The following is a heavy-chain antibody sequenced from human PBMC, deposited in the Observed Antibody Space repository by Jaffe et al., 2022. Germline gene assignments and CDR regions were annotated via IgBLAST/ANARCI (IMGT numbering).Heavy chain of an antibody. V-gene: IGHV3-9*01. CDR1: GFTFDDYA. D-gene: IGHD2-2*01. Sequence: EVQLVESGGGLVQPGRSLRLSCAASGFTFDDYAMHWVRQAPGKGLEWVSGISWNSGSIGYADSVKGRFTISRDNAKNSLYLQMNSLRAEDTALYYCAKDFYYCSSTSCQTSWRYFDYWGQGTLVTVSS. CDR3: AKDFYYCSSTSCQTSWRYFDY. J-gene: IGHJ4*02. CDR2: ISWNSGSI.